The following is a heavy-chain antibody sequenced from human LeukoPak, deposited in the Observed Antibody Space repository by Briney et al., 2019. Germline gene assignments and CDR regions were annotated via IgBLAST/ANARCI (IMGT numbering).Heavy chain of an antibody. Sequence: GGSLRLSCAASGFTFSNYAMSWVRQAPGKGLEWVSAISGSGGSTYYADSVKGRFTISRDNSKSTLYLQMNSLRAEDTAVYYCAKNRVDTAMVTSDFDYWGQGTLVTVSS. CDR3: AKNRVDTAMVTSDFDY. D-gene: IGHD5-18*01. J-gene: IGHJ4*02. CDR1: GFTFSNYA. V-gene: IGHV3-23*01. CDR2: ISGSGGST.